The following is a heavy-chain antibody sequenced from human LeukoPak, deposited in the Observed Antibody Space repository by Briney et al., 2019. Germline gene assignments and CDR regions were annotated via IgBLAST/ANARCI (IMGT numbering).Heavy chain of an antibody. CDR2: IKQDGSEK. Sequence: GGSLRLSCAASGFTVSTNYVSWVRQAPGKGLEWVANIKQDGSEKYYVDSVKGRFTISRDNAKNSLYLQMNSLRAEDTAVYYCARGGYYYVPWGQGTLVTVSS. V-gene: IGHV3-7*01. CDR1: GFTVSTNY. J-gene: IGHJ5*02. D-gene: IGHD3-22*01. CDR3: ARGGYYYVP.